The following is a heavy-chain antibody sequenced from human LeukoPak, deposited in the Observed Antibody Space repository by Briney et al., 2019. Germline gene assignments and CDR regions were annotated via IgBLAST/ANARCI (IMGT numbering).Heavy chain of an antibody. D-gene: IGHD5-12*01. J-gene: IGHJ1*01. CDR2: IYYSGST. V-gene: IGHV4-59*01. Sequence: SETLSLTCTVSGGSISSYYWSWIRQPPGKGLEWIGYIYYSGSTNYNPSLKSRVTISVDTSKNQFSLKLSSVTAADTAVYYCASSWPPKAEYFQHWGQGTLVTVSS. CDR1: GGSISSYY. CDR3: ASSWPPKAEYFQH.